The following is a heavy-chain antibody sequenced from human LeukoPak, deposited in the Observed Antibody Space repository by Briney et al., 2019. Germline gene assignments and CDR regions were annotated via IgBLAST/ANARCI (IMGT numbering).Heavy chain of an antibody. CDR2: ISGSGRST. CDR3: ARDLTGWGSFGN. CDR1: GLSFSTYA. D-gene: IGHD3-16*01. Sequence: PGGSLRLSCAASGLSFSTYAMSWVRRAPGKGLECVSVISGSGRSTNYADSVKGRLTVSRDNAKNSVDLQMDSLRAEDTAVYYCARDLTGWGSFGNWGQGTLVTVSS. V-gene: IGHV3-23*01. J-gene: IGHJ4*02.